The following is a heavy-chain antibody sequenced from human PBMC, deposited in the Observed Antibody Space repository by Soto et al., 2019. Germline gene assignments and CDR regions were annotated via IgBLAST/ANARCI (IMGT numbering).Heavy chain of an antibody. CDR3: ARSPRSSPYFDY. Sequence: GESLKISCKGSGYSFSNSWIGWVRQLPGKGLEWMGIIYPGDHETRYSPSFHGKVTISADKSINTAYLQWNSLEASDTAFYFCARSPRSSPYFDYWGQGALVTVSS. D-gene: IGHD6-13*01. J-gene: IGHJ4*02. CDR2: IYPGDHET. CDR1: GYSFSNSW. V-gene: IGHV5-51*01.